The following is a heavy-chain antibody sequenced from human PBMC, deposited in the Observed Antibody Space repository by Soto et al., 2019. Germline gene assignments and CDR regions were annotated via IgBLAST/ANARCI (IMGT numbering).Heavy chain of an antibody. D-gene: IGHD4-4*01. CDR2: IYHSGST. CDR1: GGSVSSNSYS. CDR3: ARGMTTVTTLDY. Sequence: SETLSLTCTVSGGSVSSNSYSWGWIRQSPGKGLEWIGHIYHSGSTYYNPSLKSRVTISVGRSKNQFSLKLSSVTAADTAVYYCARGMTTVTTLDYWGQGTLVTVSS. J-gene: IGHJ4*02. V-gene: IGHV4-30-2*06.